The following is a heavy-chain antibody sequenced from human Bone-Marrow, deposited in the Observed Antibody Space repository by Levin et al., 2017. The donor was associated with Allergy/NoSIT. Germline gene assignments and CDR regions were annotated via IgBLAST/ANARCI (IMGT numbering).Heavy chain of an antibody. CDR2: INPNSGGT. Sequence: ASVKVSCKASGYTFTGYYMHWVRQAPGQGLEWMGWINPNSGGTNIAQKFQGRVSMTRDTSISTAYMALSRLTSDDTAVYYCARVVYDSYYYYGMDVWGQGTTVTVSS. V-gene: IGHV1-2*02. CDR1: GYTFTGYY. CDR3: ARVVYDSYYYYGMDV. J-gene: IGHJ6*02. D-gene: IGHD2/OR15-2a*01.